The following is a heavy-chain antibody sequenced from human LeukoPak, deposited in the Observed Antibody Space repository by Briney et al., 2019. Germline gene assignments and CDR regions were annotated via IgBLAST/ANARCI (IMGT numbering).Heavy chain of an antibody. CDR3: ARHQGWSEYYFDY. Sequence: SETLSLTCTVSGGSVNTYYWSWIRQPVGKGLEWIGRIYSSGSTNYNPSLKSRVTMSVDTTKNQFSLNLRSVTAADTAVYYCARHQGWSEYYFDYWGQGTLVTVSS. CDR1: GGSVNTYY. V-gene: IGHV4-4*07. CDR2: IYSSGST. J-gene: IGHJ4*02. D-gene: IGHD2-15*01.